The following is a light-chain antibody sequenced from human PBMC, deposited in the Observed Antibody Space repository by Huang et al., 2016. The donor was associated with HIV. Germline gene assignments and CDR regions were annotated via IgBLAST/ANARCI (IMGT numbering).Light chain of an antibody. CDR1: QSVSSSY. V-gene: IGKV3-20*01. CDR2: GAS. Sequence: EIVLTQSPGTLSLSPGERATLSCRASQSVSSSYLAWYQQKVGQAPRLLIYGASSRATGIPDRFSGGGAGTDFTLTISSLEPEDFVVYYCQQYGTSPPYTFGQGTKLEIK. J-gene: IGKJ2*01. CDR3: QQYGTSPPYT.